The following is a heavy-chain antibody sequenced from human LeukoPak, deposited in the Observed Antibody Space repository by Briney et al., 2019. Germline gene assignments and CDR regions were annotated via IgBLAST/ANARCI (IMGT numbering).Heavy chain of an antibody. D-gene: IGHD6-13*01. Sequence: GGSLRLSCAASGFTFSSCEMNWVRQAPGKGLEWVSYISSSGSTIYYADSVKGRFTISRDNAKNSLYLQMNSLRAEDTAVYYCARDVGQQLGPVFDYWGQGTLVTVSS. CDR1: GFTFSSCE. CDR2: ISSSGSTI. CDR3: ARDVGQQLGPVFDY. J-gene: IGHJ4*02. V-gene: IGHV3-48*03.